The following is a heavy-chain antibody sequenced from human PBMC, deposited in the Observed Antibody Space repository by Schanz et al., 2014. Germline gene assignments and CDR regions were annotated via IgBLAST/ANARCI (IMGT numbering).Heavy chain of an antibody. J-gene: IGHJ6*02. CDR1: GYTFTRYY. D-gene: IGHD4-17*01. CDR3: ARNYGGHSEESDRYGMDV. CDR2: INPSGGST. V-gene: IGHV1-46*01. Sequence: QVQLVQSGAEVKNPGASVKVSCKASGYTFTRYYIHWVRQAPGQGLEWMGIINPSGGSTTYAQKFQGRVTMTSDTSTSTVYMELSSLRSEDTAVYYCARNYGGHSEESDRYGMDVWGQGTTVTVSS.